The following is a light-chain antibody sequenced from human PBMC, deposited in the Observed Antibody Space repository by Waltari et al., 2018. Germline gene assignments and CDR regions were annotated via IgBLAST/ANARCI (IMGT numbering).Light chain of an antibody. V-gene: IGKV3-15*01. CDR2: GAS. CDR3: QQYNNWWT. CDR1: QSVSSN. Sequence: EIVMTQSPATLSVSPGERATLSCRASQSVSSNLAWYQQKPGQAPSLLIYGASTRATGIPARFSGSGSWTEFTLTISSLQSEDFAVYYCQQYNNWWTFGQGTKVEIK. J-gene: IGKJ1*01.